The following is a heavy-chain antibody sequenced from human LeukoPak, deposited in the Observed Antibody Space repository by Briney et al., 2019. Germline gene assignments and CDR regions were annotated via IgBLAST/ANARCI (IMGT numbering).Heavy chain of an antibody. V-gene: IGHV3-33*01. Sequence: PGGSLRLSCAASGFTFSSYGMHWVRQAPGKGLEWVAVIWYDGSNKHYADSVKGRFTISRDNSKNTLYLQMNSLRAEDTAVYYCARGNYHGSGSYDYWGQGSLVTVSS. D-gene: IGHD3-10*01. J-gene: IGHJ4*02. CDR1: GFTFSSYG. CDR3: ARGNYHGSGSYDY. CDR2: IWYDGSNK.